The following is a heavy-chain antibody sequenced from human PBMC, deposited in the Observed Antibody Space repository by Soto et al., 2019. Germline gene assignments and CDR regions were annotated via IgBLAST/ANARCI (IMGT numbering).Heavy chain of an antibody. CDR2: IIPIFGTA. CDR1: GGTFSSYA. CDR3: ARDKVNYDILTGYSRYYYYYGMDV. V-gene: IGHV1-69*13. Sequence: VKGSCKASGGTFSSYAISWVRQAPGQGLEWMGGIIPIFGTANYAQKFQGRVTITADKSTSTAYMELSSLRSEDTAVYYCARDKVNYDILTGYSRYYYYYGMDVWGQGTTVTVSS. J-gene: IGHJ6*02. D-gene: IGHD3-9*01.